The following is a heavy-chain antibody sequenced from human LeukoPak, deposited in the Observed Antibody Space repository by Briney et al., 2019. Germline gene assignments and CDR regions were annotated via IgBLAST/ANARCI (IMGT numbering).Heavy chain of an antibody. CDR2: IYYSGST. V-gene: IGHV4-39*01. CDR3: ARLEYYDSSGYLYYFDY. J-gene: IGHJ4*02. Sequence: ASETLSLTCTVSGGSISSSSYYWGWIRQPPGKGLEWIGSIYYSGSTYYNPSLKSRVTISVDTSKNQFSLKLSSVTAADTAVYYCARLEYYDSSGYLYYFDYWGQGTLVTVSS. CDR1: GGSISSSSYY. D-gene: IGHD3-22*01.